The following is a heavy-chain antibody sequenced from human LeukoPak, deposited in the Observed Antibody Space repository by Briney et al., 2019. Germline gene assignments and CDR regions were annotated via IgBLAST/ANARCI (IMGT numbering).Heavy chain of an antibody. CDR1: GGSISSSSYY. J-gene: IGHJ5*02. V-gene: IGHV4-39*07. CDR2: IYYTGST. CDR3: ARDLGPDYDFWSGSSKWFDP. D-gene: IGHD3-3*01. Sequence: SETLSLTCTVSGGSISSSSYYWGWIRQPPGKGLEWIGNIYYTGSTYYNPSLKSRVTISVDTSKNQFSLKLRSVTAADTAVYYCARDLGPDYDFWSGSSKWFDPWGQGTLVTVSS.